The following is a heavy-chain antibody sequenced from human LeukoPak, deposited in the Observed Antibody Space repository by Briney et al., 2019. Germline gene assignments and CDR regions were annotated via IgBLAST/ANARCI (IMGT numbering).Heavy chain of an antibody. J-gene: IGHJ6*03. CDR2: IWYDGSNK. CDR1: GFTFSSYG. Sequence: HPGRSLRLSCAASGFTFSSYGMHWARQAPGKGLEWVAVIWYDGSNKYYADSVKGRFTISRDNSKNTLYLQMNSLRAEDTAVYYCAKDHPVPYYMDVWGKGTTVTVSS. D-gene: IGHD6-6*01. CDR3: AKDHPVPYYMDV. V-gene: IGHV3-33*06.